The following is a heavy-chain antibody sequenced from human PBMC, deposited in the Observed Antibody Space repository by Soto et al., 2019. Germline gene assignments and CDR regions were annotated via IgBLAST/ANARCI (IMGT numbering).Heavy chain of an antibody. Sequence: PGGSLRLSCAASGFTLNDYDMHWVRQAPGKGLEWVSGISWNSANTAYADSVKGRFTISRDNGKNSLFLQMSSLRTEDSALYYCAKVSAAAPSDYWGLGTLVTVSS. V-gene: IGHV3-9*01. CDR1: GFTLNDYD. J-gene: IGHJ4*02. CDR3: AKVSAAAPSDY. CDR2: ISWNSANT. D-gene: IGHD6-13*01.